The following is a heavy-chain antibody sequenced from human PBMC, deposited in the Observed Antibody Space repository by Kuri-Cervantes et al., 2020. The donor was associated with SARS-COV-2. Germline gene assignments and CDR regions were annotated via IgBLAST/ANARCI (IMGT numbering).Heavy chain of an antibody. CDR3: ARDPGTRVRGVFDY. CDR2: ISAYNGNT. V-gene: IGHV1-18*01. CDR1: GYTFTSYG. Sequence: ASVKVSCKASGYTFTSYGISWVRQAPGQGLEWMGWISAYNGNTNYAQKLQGRVTMTRDTSTSTVYMELSSLRSEDTAVYYCARDPGTRVRGVFDYWGQGTLVTVSS. J-gene: IGHJ4*02. D-gene: IGHD3-10*01.